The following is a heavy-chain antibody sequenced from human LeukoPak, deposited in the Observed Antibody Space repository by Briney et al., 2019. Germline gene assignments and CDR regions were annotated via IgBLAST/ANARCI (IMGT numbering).Heavy chain of an antibody. D-gene: IGHD2-2*01. J-gene: IGHJ6*03. V-gene: IGHV3-73*01. CDR3: ARDRDCSSTSCYYMDV. CDR2: IRSKTNDYAT. CDR1: GFTFSGSA. Sequence: PGGSLRLSCAVSGFTFSGSAIHWVRQASGRGLEWVGRIRSKTNDYATAYAASVRGRFTISRDNSKNTLYLQMNSLRAEDTAVYYCARDRDCSSTSCYYMDVWGKGTTVTVSS.